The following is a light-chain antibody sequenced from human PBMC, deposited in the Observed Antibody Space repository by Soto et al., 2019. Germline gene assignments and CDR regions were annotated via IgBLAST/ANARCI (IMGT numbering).Light chain of an antibody. J-gene: IGKJ1*01. CDR2: AAS. V-gene: IGKV1-9*01. CDR1: QGISSY. CDR3: QQLNSSPRT. Sequence: DIQLTQSPSFLSASVGDRVTITCRASQGISSYLAWYQQKPGKAPKLLIYAASTLQSGVPSRFSGSGSGTEFTLKISSLQPEDFATYYCQQLNSSPRTFGQGPKVDIK.